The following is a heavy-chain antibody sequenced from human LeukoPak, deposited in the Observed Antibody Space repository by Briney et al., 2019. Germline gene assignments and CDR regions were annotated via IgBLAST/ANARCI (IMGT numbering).Heavy chain of an antibody. CDR2: ISAYNGNT. Sequence: ASVKVSCKASGYTFTSYGISWMREAPGQGLEWMGWISAYNGNTNYAQKLQGRVTMNTDTSTSTAYMELRSLRSDDTAVYYCAREVATNFDYWGQGTPVTVSS. V-gene: IGHV1-18*01. J-gene: IGHJ4*02. CDR3: AREVATNFDY. CDR1: GYTFTSYG. D-gene: IGHD5-12*01.